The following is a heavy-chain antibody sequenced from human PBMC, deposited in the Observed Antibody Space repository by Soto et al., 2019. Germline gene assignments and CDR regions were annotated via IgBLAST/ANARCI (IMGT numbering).Heavy chain of an antibody. Sequence: SETLSLTCTVSGGSISSYYWSWIRQPPGKGLEWIGYIYYSGSTNYNPSLKSRVTISVDTSKNQFSLKLSSVTAADTAVYYCARYRRYYDILTGYFDAFDIWGQGTMVTGSS. D-gene: IGHD3-9*01. CDR1: GGSISSYY. CDR3: ARYRRYYDILTGYFDAFDI. V-gene: IGHV4-59*08. J-gene: IGHJ3*02. CDR2: IYYSGST.